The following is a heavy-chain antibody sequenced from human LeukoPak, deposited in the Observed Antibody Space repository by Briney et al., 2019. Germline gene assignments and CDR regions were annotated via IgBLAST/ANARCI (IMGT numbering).Heavy chain of an antibody. CDR3: ASHYYGSGSYYHYYYYMDV. CDR2: ISGSGGST. Sequence: GGSLRLSCAASGFTFSSYAMSWVRQAPGKGLEWVSAISGSGGSTYYADSVKGRFTISRDNSKNTLHLQMNSLRAEDTAVYYCASHYYGSGSYYHYYYYMDVWGKGTTVTVSS. V-gene: IGHV3-23*01. D-gene: IGHD3-10*01. CDR1: GFTFSSYA. J-gene: IGHJ6*03.